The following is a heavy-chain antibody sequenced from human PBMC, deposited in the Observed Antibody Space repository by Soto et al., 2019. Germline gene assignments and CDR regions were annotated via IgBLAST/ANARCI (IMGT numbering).Heavy chain of an antibody. CDR3: ARYYYDSSGYYYEFDY. Sequence: PSETLSLTCTVSGDSISSNYWSWIRQPPEKGLEWIGYIYYSGSTNYNPSLKSRVTISLDTSKNQFSLKLSSVTAADTAMYYCARYYYDSSGYYYEFDYWGQGTLVTVS. CDR2: IYYSGST. D-gene: IGHD3-22*01. J-gene: IGHJ4*02. V-gene: IGHV4-59*01. CDR1: GDSISSNY.